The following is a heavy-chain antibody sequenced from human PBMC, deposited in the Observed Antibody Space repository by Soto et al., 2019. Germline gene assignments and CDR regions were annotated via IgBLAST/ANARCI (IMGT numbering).Heavy chain of an antibody. Sequence: SETLSLTCAVYGGSFSGYYWSWIRQPPGKGLEWIGEINHSGSTNYNPSLKSRVTISVDTSKNQFSLKLSSVTAADTAVYYCARVVRRMRGYYYDSSGYDDKNWFDPWGQGTLVTVSS. CDR2: INHSGST. D-gene: IGHD3-22*01. CDR3: ARVVRRMRGYYYDSSGYDDKNWFDP. CDR1: GGSFSGYY. V-gene: IGHV4-34*01. J-gene: IGHJ5*02.